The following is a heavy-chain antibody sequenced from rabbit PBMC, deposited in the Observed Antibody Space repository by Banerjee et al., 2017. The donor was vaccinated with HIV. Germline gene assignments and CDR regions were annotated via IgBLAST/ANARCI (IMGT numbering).Heavy chain of an antibody. CDR2: IYGGSSGST. CDR3: ARVGGSADYNL. CDR1: GFSFSSSYY. J-gene: IGHJ4*01. Sequence: QSLEESGGGLVKPEGSLTLICKASGFSFSSSYYMCWVRQAPGKGLEWIACIYGGSSGSTYYANWAKGRFTISKTSSTTVTLQMTSLTAADTATYFCARVGGSADYNLWGPGTLVTVS. V-gene: IGHV1S40*01. D-gene: IGHD1-1*01.